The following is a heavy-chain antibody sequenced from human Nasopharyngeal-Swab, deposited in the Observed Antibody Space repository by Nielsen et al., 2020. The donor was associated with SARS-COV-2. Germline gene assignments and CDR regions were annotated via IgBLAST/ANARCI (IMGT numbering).Heavy chain of an antibody. J-gene: IGHJ6*02. CDR1: GYRFTSYW. CDR3: ARREGSSWFGDYYYGMDV. V-gene: IGHV5-51*01. CDR2: IYPGDSDT. Sequence: GGSLRLSCKGSGYRFTSYWIGWVRQLPGKGLEWMGIIYPGDSDTRYSPSFQGQVTISADKSISTAYLQWSSLKASDTAMYYCARREGSSWFGDYYYGMDVWGQGTTVTVSS. D-gene: IGHD6-13*01.